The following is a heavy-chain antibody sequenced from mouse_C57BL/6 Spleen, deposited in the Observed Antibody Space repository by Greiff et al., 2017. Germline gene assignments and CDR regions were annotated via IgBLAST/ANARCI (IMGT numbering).Heavy chain of an antibody. V-gene: IGHV1-7*01. CDR3: FSGPWFAY. J-gene: IGHJ3*01. D-gene: IGHD6-2*01. CDR1: GYTFTSYW. CDR2: INPSSGYT. Sequence: QVHVKQSGAELAKPGASVKLSCKASGYTFTSYWMHWVKQRPGQGLEWIGYINPSSGYTKYNQKFKDKATLTADKSSSTAYMQLSSLTYEDSAVYYCFSGPWFAYWGQGTLVTVSA.